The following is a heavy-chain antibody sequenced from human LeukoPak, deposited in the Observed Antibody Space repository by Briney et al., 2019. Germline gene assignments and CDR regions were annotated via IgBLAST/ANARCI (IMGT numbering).Heavy chain of an antibody. V-gene: IGHV4-31*03. CDR3: ASQNDYGDYSPTG. J-gene: IGHJ4*02. D-gene: IGHD4-17*01. CDR1: GGSISSGGYY. Sequence: PSETLSLTCTVSGGSISSGGYYWSWIRQHPGKGLEWIGYIYYSGSTYYNPSLKSRVTISVDTSKNQFSLKLGSVTAADTAVYYCASQNDYGDYSPTGWGQGTLVTVSS. CDR2: IYYSGST.